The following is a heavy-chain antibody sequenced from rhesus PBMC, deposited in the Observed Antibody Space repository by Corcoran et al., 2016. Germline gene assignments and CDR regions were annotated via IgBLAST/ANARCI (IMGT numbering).Heavy chain of an antibody. CDR3: VIVSTSVDV. Sequence: QLQLQESGPGLVKPSETLSVTCAVSGGSISSSYWSWICQAPGMGREGIGYINGSSSSTNDNPPLKRRDTLSGDTSKTQFSLKLSSVTAAVTAVYYCVIVSTSVDVWGRGVLVTVSS. CDR1: GGSISSSY. J-gene: IGHJ5-2*02. CDR2: INGSSSST. D-gene: IGHD2-15*01. V-gene: IGHV4-169*01.